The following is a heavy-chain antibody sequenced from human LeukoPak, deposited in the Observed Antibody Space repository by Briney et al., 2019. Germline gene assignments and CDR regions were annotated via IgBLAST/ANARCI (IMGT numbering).Heavy chain of an antibody. CDR3: ARATLSDTDALDY. CDR1: GDSIGRYY. D-gene: IGHD5-18*01. CDR2: IYYSGTT. Sequence: SETLSLTCTVSGDSIGRYYWAWIRQPPGKELEWIGYIYYSGTTKYNPSLKSRFTISVDTSKSQFSLNVRSVTAADTAVYYCARATLSDTDALDYWGQGTLVTVSS. J-gene: IGHJ4*02. V-gene: IGHV4-59*08.